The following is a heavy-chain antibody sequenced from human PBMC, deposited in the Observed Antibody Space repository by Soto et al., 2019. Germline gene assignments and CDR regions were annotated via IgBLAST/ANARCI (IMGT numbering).Heavy chain of an antibody. D-gene: IGHD6-19*01. CDR2: ISYDGSNQ. CDR3: ARAPGQWVADYYYYYGIDV. CDR1: GFTFSSYA. Sequence: GGPLRLSCAAYGFTFSSYAMHCVRQAPGKGLEWVAVISYDGSNQYYAESVKGRFTISRDNSKNTLYLQMNSLRAEDTAVYYCARAPGQWVADYYYYYGIDVWGQGTTVTVSS. J-gene: IGHJ6*02. V-gene: IGHV3-30-3*01.